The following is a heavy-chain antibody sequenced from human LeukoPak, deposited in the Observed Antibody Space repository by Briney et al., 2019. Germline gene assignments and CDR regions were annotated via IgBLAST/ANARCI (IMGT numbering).Heavy chain of an antibody. Sequence: SETLSLTCAVSGYSISSGYYWGWIRPPPGKGLEWIGIIYHFGSTYYNPSLKSRVTISVDTSKNQFSLKLSSVTAADTAVYYCARRGDGGYNSGFDYWGQGTLVTVSS. CDR1: GYSISSGYY. CDR2: IYHFGST. V-gene: IGHV4-38-2*01. CDR3: ARRGDGGYNSGFDY. D-gene: IGHD5-24*01. J-gene: IGHJ4*02.